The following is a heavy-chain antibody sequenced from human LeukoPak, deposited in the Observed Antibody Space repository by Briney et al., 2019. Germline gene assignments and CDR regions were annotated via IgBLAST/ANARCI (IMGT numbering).Heavy chain of an antibody. J-gene: IGHJ6*02. V-gene: IGHV1-46*01. CDR2: FYPNSAYT. CDR3: AREALSEVFGLDV. CDR1: GYTFTDYA. Sequence: GASVKVSCKASGYTFTDYAVHWVRQAPGQGLEWLGIFYPNSAYTIYAQTFQGRVTVTRDASTDSAYMELSSLRSEDTAMYFCAREALSEVFGLDVWGQGTTVTVSS.